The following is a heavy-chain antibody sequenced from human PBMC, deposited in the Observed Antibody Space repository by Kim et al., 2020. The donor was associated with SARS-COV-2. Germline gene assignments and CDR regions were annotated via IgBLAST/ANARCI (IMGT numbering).Heavy chain of an antibody. Sequence: VKGRFTISRDNAKNTQYLQMNGLRAEDTAVYYCAKAGITMVRGVTPFFDYWGQGTLVTVSS. V-gene: IGHV3-23*01. CDR3: AKAGITMVRGVTPFFDY. D-gene: IGHD3-10*01. J-gene: IGHJ4*02.